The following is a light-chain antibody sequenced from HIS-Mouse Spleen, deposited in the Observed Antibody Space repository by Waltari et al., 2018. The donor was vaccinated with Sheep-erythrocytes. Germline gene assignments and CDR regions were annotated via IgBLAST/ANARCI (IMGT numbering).Light chain of an antibody. CDR3: CSYAGSYNHV. V-gene: IGLV2-11*01. CDR2: DVS. Sequence: QSALTQPRSVSGSPGQSVTISCTGTSSDVGGYNYVSWYQQYPGKAPKLMIYDVSKRACGVPDRFSGSESGHTASLTISGLQVEDEADYYCCSYAGSYNHVFATGTKVTVL. CDR1: SSDVGGYNY. J-gene: IGLJ1*01.